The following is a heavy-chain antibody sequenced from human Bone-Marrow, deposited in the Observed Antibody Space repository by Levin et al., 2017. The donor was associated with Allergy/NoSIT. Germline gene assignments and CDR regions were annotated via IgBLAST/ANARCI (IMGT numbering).Heavy chain of an antibody. J-gene: IGHJ6*03. Sequence: PSETLSLTCTVSGGSISGYYWSWIRQPPEKGLEWIGYIYYSGSTKYNASLKSRVTISVDTSKNQFSLKLTSVTAADTAVYYCARAIPCGGNSYYYYMDGWGKGTTVTVSS. V-gene: IGHV4-59*01. CDR3: ARAIPCGGNSYYYYMDG. D-gene: IGHD2-21*01. CDR2: IYYSGST. CDR1: GGSISGYY.